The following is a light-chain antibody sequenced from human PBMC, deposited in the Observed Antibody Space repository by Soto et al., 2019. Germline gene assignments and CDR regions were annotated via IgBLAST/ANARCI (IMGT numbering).Light chain of an antibody. CDR2: GAS. CDR3: QQYDDWPGYT. J-gene: IGKJ2*01. V-gene: IGKV3-15*01. CDR1: QSVNST. Sequence: ELVMTQSPVTLSVSPGERATLSCRASQSVNSTLAWYQPNPGQAPRLLIYGASTRAAGIPDRFSGSGSGTDFTLTISSLQSEDFAVYYCQQYDDWPGYTFGQGTKLEIK.